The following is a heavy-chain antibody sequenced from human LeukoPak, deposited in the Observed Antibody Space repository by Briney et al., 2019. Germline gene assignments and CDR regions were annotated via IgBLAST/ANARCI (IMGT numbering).Heavy chain of an antibody. J-gene: IGHJ4*02. D-gene: IGHD1-1*01. CDR2: IWYDGSNK. V-gene: IGHV3-33*08. Sequence: PGGSLRLSCAASGFTFSSYVMHWVRQAPGKGLEWVAVIWYDGSNKYYADSVKGRFTISRDNSKNTLYLQMNSLRAEDTAVYYCARDGNDLGTFDYWGQGTLVTVSS. CDR3: ARDGNDLGTFDY. CDR1: GFTFSSYV.